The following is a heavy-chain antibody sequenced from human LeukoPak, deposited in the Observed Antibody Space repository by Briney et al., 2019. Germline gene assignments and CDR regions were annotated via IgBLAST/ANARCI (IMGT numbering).Heavy chain of an antibody. CDR1: GYTFTGYY. V-gene: IGHV1-2*02. CDR3: SRAEGGYYYGSGSYSGVDY. J-gene: IGHJ4*02. CDR2: INPNSGGT. Sequence: GASVKVSCKASGYTFTGYYMHWVRQAPGQGLEWMGWINPNSGGTNYAQKFQGRVTMTRDTSISTAYMELSRLRSDDTAGYYCSRAEGGYYYGSGSYSGVDYWGQGTLVTVSS. D-gene: IGHD3-10*01.